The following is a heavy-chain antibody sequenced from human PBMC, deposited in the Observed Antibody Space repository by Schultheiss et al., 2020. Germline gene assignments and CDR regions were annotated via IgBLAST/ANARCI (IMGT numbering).Heavy chain of an antibody. CDR1: GGSVDSSTYY. CDR2: IYYSGST. J-gene: IGHJ4*02. CDR3: ARSKGRSSLFDY. V-gene: IGHV4-39*01. D-gene: IGHD6-6*01. Sequence: SETLSLTCTVSGGSVDSSTYYWGWIRQPPGKGLEWIGSIYYSGSTYYNPSLKSRVTISVDTSKNQFSLKLSSVTAADTAVYYCARSKGRSSLFDYWGQGTLVTVSS.